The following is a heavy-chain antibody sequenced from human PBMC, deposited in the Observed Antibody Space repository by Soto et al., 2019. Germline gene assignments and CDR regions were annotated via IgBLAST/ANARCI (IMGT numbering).Heavy chain of an antibody. CDR3: VRFLEWLLFYFDY. Sequence: PGGSLRLSCAASGFTFSSYAMSWVRQAPGKGLEWVSAISGSGGSTYYADSVKGRFTISRDNSKNTLYLQMNSLRAEDTAVYYCVRFLEWLLFYFDYWGQGTLVTVSS. D-gene: IGHD3-3*01. CDR1: GFTFSSYA. V-gene: IGHV3-23*01. CDR2: ISGSGGST. J-gene: IGHJ4*02.